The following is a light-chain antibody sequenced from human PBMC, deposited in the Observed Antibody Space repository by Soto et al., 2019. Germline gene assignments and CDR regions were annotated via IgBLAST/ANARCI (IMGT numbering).Light chain of an antibody. CDR3: QQYNNWPRT. V-gene: IGKV3D-15*01. J-gene: IGKJ1*01. Sequence: EIVLAQSPGTLSLSPWERATLSCRASQSVTSSLAWYQQKPGQAPRLLIYGASSRATGIPDRFSGSGSGTEFTLTISSLQSEDFAVYYCQQYNNWPRTFGQGTKVDIK. CDR1: QSVTSS. CDR2: GAS.